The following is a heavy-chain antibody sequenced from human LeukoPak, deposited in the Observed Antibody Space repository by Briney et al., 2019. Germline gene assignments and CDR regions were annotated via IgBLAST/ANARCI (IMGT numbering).Heavy chain of an antibody. Sequence: SETLSLTCTVSGGSISSYYWSWIRQPPGQGMEWIGYNYYSGSTNYNPSLKSRVTISVDTSKNQFSLKLSSVTAADTAVYYCAREVRYCSSTSCYMVGYFDYWGQGTLVSVSS. J-gene: IGHJ4*02. CDR1: GGSISSYY. CDR2: NYYSGST. CDR3: AREVRYCSSTSCYMVGYFDY. D-gene: IGHD2-2*02. V-gene: IGHV4-59*01.